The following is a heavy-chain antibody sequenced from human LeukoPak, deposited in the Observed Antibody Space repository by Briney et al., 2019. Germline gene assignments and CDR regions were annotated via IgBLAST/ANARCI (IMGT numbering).Heavy chain of an antibody. CDR2: INHSGST. D-gene: IGHD5-18*01. V-gene: IGHV4-34*01. CDR1: GGSISSYY. J-gene: IGHJ4*02. CDR3: ARGYSYGYSIDY. Sequence: PSETLSLTCTVSGGSISSYYWSWIRQPPGKGLEWIGEINHSGSTNYNPSLKSRVTISVDTSKNQFSLKLSSVTAADTAVYYCARGYSYGYSIDYWGQGTLVTVSS.